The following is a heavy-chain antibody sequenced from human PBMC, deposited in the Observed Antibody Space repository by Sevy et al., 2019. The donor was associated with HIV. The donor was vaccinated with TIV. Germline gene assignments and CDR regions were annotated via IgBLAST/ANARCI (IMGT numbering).Heavy chain of an antibody. V-gene: IGHV3-15*07. CDR1: AFTFSNDW. D-gene: IGHD5-12*01. Sequence: SLKISCVASAFTFSNDWMTWVRQAPGKGLQWVGHIRSAPDGGTTDYAAPVKGRFTILRHDSKNTVYLKMNSLKIEDTGVYFCATLSGNYWGDWLDPWGQGTLVSVSS. J-gene: IGHJ5*02. CDR3: ATLSGNYWGDWLDP. CDR2: IRSAPDGGTT.